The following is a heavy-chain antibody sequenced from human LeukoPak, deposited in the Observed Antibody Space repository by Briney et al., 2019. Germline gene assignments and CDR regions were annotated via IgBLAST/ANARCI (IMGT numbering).Heavy chain of an antibody. CDR2: IYYSGST. CDR1: GGSISSYY. CDR3: ASSLKLSEAYYFDY. Sequence: SETLSLTCTVSGGSISSYYWSLIRQPPGKGLEWLGYIYYSGSTNYNPSLKSRVTISVDTSKNQFSLKLSSVTAADTAVYYCASSLKLSEAYYFDYGGQGTLVTVSS. D-gene: IGHD1-7*01. V-gene: IGHV4-59*08. J-gene: IGHJ4*02.